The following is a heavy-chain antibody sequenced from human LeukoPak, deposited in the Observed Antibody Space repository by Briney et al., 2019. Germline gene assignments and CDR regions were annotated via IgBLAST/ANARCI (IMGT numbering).Heavy chain of an antibody. V-gene: IGHV4-34*01. J-gene: IGHJ4*02. D-gene: IGHD3-3*01. CDR3: ARAKITIFGVVIIPPYFDY. CDR1: GGSFSGYY. Sequence: SETLSLTCAVYGGSFSGYYWSWIRRPPGKGLEWIGEINHSGSTNYNPSLKSRVTISVDTSKNQFSLKLSSVTAADTAVYYCARAKITIFGVVIIPPYFDYWGQGTLVTVSS. CDR2: INHSGST.